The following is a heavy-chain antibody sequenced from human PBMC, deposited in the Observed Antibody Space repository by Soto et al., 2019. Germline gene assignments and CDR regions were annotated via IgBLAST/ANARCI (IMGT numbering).Heavy chain of an antibody. V-gene: IGHV3-21*01. J-gene: IGHJ4*02. CDR2: ISSSSYI. D-gene: IGHD6-19*01. Sequence: GGSLRLSCAASGFTFSSYSMNWVRQAPGKGLEWVSSISSSSYIYYADSVKGRFTISRDNAKNSLYLQMNSLRAEDTAVYYCASRIAVAGLPDYWGQGTLVTVSS. CDR3: ASRIAVAGLPDY. CDR1: GFTFSSYS.